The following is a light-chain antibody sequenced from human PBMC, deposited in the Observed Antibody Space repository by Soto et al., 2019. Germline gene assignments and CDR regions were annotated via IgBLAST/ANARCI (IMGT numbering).Light chain of an antibody. V-gene: IGKV1-5*03. Sequence: DIQMTQSPSTLSASVGARVTITCRASRDISTWLAWFRHKPGQAPELLIYKASTLQGGVPSRFSGSGSGTEFTLAISSLRPDGFATYDYQQYNRFLYIVGQGTKLGI. CDR1: RDISTW. CDR2: KAS. J-gene: IGKJ2*01. CDR3: QQYNRFLYI.